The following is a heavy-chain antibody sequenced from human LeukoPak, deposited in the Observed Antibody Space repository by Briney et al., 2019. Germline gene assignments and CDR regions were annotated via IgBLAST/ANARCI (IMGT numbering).Heavy chain of an antibody. J-gene: IGHJ4*02. Sequence: GGSLRLSCAASGFTFSNYAMSWVRQAPGKGLEWVSAISGSGGSTYYADSVKGRFTISRDNSKNTLYLQMNSLRAEDTAVYNCAKDLVVGATATYFDYWGQGTLVTVST. CDR3: AKDLVVGATATYFDY. D-gene: IGHD1-26*01. V-gene: IGHV3-23*01. CDR1: GFTFSNYA. CDR2: ISGSGGST.